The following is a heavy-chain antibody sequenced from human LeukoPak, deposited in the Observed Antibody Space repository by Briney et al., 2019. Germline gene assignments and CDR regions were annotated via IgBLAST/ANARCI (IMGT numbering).Heavy chain of an antibody. CDR3: ARDSERDGYNFDT. Sequence: GGSLRFSCAASGFTFSSYGMHWVRQAPGKGLEWVAFIRYDGSNKYYADSVKGRFTISRDNSKNTLYLQMNSLRAEDTAVYYCARDSERDGYNFDTWGRGTLVTVSS. V-gene: IGHV3-30*02. D-gene: IGHD5-24*01. CDR2: IRYDGSNK. J-gene: IGHJ5*02. CDR1: GFTFSSYG.